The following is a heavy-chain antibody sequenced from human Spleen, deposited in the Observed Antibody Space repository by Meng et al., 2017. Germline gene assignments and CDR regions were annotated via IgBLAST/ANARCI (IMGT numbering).Heavy chain of an antibody. CDR1: GGSFSDYY. CDR3: ARGNYGELDY. V-gene: IGHV4-34*01. J-gene: IGHJ4*02. Sequence: SETLSLTCVVSGGSFSDYYWSWIRQPPGKGLEWIGEINHSGSTNYNPSLKSRVTISVDKSKNQFSLKLSSVTAADTAVYYCARGNYGELDYWGQGTLVTVSS. CDR2: INHSGST. D-gene: IGHD4-17*01.